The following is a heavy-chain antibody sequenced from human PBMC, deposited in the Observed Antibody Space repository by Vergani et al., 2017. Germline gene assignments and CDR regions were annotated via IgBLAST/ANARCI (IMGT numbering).Heavy chain of an antibody. CDR2: IKQDGSEK. Sequence: EVQLVESGGGLVQPGGSLRLSCAASGFTFSSYWMSWVRQAPGKGLEWVANIKQDGSEKYYVDSVKGRFTISRDNAKNTLYLQMKSLRAEDTAVYYCARDQGPQAYYFDYWGQGTLVTVSS. V-gene: IGHV3-7*03. J-gene: IGHJ4*02. CDR3: ARDQGPQAYYFDY. CDR1: GFTFSSYW.